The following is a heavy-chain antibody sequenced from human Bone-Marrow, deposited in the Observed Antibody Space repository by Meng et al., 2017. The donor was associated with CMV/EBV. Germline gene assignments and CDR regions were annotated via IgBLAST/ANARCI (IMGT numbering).Heavy chain of an antibody. CDR1: GFTFSVFN. CDR2: ISPTSTYI. Sequence: GGSLRLSCAASGFTFSVFNMNWIRQAPGKGLEWVSSISPTSTYIHYADSVKGRFTISRDNAQNSLYLQMNSLRAGDTAVYYCATTTDPRNYWGQGKLVTVSS. V-gene: IGHV3-21*01. J-gene: IGHJ4*02. CDR3: ATTTDPRNY. D-gene: IGHD1-14*01.